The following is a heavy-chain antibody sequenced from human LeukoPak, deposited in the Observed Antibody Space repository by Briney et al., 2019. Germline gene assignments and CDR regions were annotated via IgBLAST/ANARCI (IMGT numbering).Heavy chain of an antibody. CDR3: AKDSRVLEWLFSY. V-gene: IGHV3-23*01. D-gene: IGHD3-3*01. CDR2: ISGSDGRT. CDR1: GFTFSGYA. J-gene: IGHJ4*02. Sequence: GGSLRLSCAASGFTFSGYAMSWVRQAPGKGLEWVAVISGSDGRTNYADSVKGRFTISRDNSKNTLYLQMDSLRAEDTAIYYCAKDSRVLEWLFSYWGQGTLVTVSS.